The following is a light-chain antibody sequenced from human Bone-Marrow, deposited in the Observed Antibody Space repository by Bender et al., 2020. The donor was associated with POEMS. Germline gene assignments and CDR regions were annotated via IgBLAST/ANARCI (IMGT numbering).Light chain of an antibody. CDR1: ALPKQY. V-gene: IGLV3-25*03. J-gene: IGLJ2*01. CDR2: KDT. Sequence: SYELTQPPSVSVSPGQTARITCSGDALPKQYAYWYRQRPGQAPVLVIYKDTERPSGIPERFSGSTSGTIVTLTISGVQAEDEADYYCQSADSSGFPLVFGGGTKLTVL. CDR3: QSADSSGFPLV.